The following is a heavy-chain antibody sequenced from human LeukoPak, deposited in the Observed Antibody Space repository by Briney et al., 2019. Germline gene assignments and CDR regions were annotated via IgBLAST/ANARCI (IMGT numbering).Heavy chain of an antibody. CDR3: ARDIVLTYGMDV. Sequence: PSETLSLTCSVSGGSISSNYWNWIRQTPGKGLVWIGYIYYTGTTNYNPSLRSRVTISLDTSKNQFSLKLSSVTAADTAVYFCARDIVLTYGMDVWGRGTTVTVSS. D-gene: IGHD3-16*02. CDR1: GGSISSNY. J-gene: IGHJ6*02. V-gene: IGHV4-59*01. CDR2: IYYTGTT.